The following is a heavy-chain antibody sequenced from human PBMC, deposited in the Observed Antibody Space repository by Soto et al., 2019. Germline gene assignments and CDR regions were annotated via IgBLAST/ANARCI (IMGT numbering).Heavy chain of an antibody. D-gene: IGHD3-10*01. V-gene: IGHV3-74*01. CDR3: ASDRSYYYGSGPFDP. CDR2: ISSDGSST. Sequence: GGSLRLSCAASGFTFSDYAMHWVRQAPGKGLVWVARISSDGSSTSYADSVKGRFTISRDNAKNTLYLQMNSLRAEDTAVYYFASDRSYYYGSGPFDPWGQGTLVTVSS. J-gene: IGHJ5*02. CDR1: GFTFSDYA.